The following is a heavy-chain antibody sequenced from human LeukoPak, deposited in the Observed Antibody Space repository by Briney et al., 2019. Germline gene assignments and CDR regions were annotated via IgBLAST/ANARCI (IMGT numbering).Heavy chain of an antibody. Sequence: PSETLSLTCTVSGGSISSGDYYWSWIRQPPGKGLEWIGYIYYSGSTYYNPSLKSRVTISVDTSKNQFSLKLSSVTAADTAVYYCARTLYSSSSLSGYWGQGTLVTVSS. J-gene: IGHJ4*02. V-gene: IGHV4-30-4*01. D-gene: IGHD6-6*01. CDR1: GGSISSGDYY. CDR3: ARTLYSSSSLSGY. CDR2: IYYSGST.